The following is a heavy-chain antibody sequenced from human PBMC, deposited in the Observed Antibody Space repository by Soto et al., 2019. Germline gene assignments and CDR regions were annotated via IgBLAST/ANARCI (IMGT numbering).Heavy chain of an antibody. CDR3: AKGLSEGYFDY. Sequence: EVQLVESGGGLVQPGRSLRLSCAASGFTFDDSAMHWVRQPPGKGLEWVSGIGSNSGGIGYADSVKGRFTISRDNAKNSLYLQMNSLRAEDKALYYCAKGLSEGYFDYWGQGTLVTVSS. CDR2: IGSNSGGI. J-gene: IGHJ4*02. V-gene: IGHV3-9*01. CDR1: GFTFDDSA.